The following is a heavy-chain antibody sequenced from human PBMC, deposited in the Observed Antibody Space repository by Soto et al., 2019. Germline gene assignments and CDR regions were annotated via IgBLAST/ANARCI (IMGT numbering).Heavy chain of an antibody. CDR3: ARENYYTMDV. CDR1: GFTFRDYY. Sequence: QVQLVESGGGLVRPGGSLRLSCEASGFTFRDYYMTWFRQAPGKGLEWLSYIDSSTKYTNYADSVKGRFTISRDNAKNSLYPQMNSLRAGDTAVYYCARENYYTMDVWGQGTMVTVSS. V-gene: IGHV3-11*05. J-gene: IGHJ6*02. CDR2: IDSSTKYT.